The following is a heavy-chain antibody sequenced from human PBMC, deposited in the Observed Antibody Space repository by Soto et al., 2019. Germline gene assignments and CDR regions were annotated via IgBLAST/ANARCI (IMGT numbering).Heavy chain of an antibody. CDR2: IYYSGST. D-gene: IGHD5-18*01. CDR1: GGSISSSSYY. J-gene: IGHJ4*02. V-gene: IGHV4-39*01. Sequence: SETLSLTCSVSGGSISSSSYYWGWIRQPPGKGLEWIGSIYYSGSTYYNPSLESRVTISVDTSKNQFSLKLSSVTAADTAVYHCARSVAMATATGYWGQGTLVTVSS. CDR3: ARSVAMATATGY.